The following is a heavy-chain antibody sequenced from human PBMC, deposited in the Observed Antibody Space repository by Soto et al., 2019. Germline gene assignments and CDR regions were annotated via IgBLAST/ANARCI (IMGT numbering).Heavy chain of an antibody. D-gene: IGHD2-2*01. V-gene: IGHV1-69*01. CDR2: IIPISETT. CDR1: GGTFSSYA. Sequence: QVQLVQSGAEVQKPGSSVKVSCKASGGTFSSYAISWVRQAPGQGLEWMGGIIPISETTNYAQKFQGRVTITADESKSSAYMELSSLRSEDTAVYYCARSQGSSTSLEIYYYYYYRMDVWGQGTTVPV. J-gene: IGHJ6*02. CDR3: ARSQGSSTSLEIYYYYYYRMDV.